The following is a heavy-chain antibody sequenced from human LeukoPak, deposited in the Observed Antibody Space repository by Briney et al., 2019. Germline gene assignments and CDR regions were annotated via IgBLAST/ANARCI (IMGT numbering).Heavy chain of an antibody. J-gene: IGHJ4*02. D-gene: IGHD1-26*01. CDR3: ARAYSGSYPLPHYFDY. CDR1: GGSISSYY. Sequence: PSETLSLTCTVSGGSISSYYWSWNRQPPGKGLEWIGYIYYSGSTNYNPSLKSRVTISVDTSKNQFSLKLSSVTAADTAVYYCARAYSGSYPLPHYFDYWGQGTLVTVSS. V-gene: IGHV4-59*01. CDR2: IYYSGST.